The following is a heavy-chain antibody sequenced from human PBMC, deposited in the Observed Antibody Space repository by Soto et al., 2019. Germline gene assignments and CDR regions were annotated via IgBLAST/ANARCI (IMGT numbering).Heavy chain of an antibody. V-gene: IGHV3-30*03. CDR2: ISYDGSNK. CDR3: AGDRGYGGNYVFDF. D-gene: IGHD4-4*01. CDR1: GFIFNGDV. Sequence: GGSMRHSCAASGFIFNGDVMHWVRQASGKGLERVALISYDGSNKYYTDSVKGRFAVSRDNSKNTVFLQMNTLRAEDTATYYCAGDRGYGGNYVFDFWGLGTLVTVSS. J-gene: IGHJ4*02.